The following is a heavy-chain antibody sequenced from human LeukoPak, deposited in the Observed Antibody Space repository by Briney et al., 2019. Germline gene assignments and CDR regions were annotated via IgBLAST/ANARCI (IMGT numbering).Heavy chain of an antibody. CDR2: ISDSGLDT. CDR1: GFTYSTYA. CDR3: AKVSGDADYFDY. Sequence: GGSLRLSCAASGFTYSTYAMSWVRQAPGKGLEWVSTISDSGLDTYYADSVKGRFTLSRDNSKNTLYLQMNSLGAEDTAVYFCAKVSGDADYFDYWGQGTLVTVSS. J-gene: IGHJ4*02. V-gene: IGHV3-23*01. D-gene: IGHD4-17*01.